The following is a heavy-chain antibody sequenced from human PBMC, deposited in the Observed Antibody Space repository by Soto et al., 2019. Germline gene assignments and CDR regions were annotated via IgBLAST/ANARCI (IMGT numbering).Heavy chain of an antibody. J-gene: IGHJ3*01. D-gene: IGHD1-26*01. CDR3: ARRPAVATAKVCVGYVFEV. Sequence: QVQLQESGPGLVKPSGTLSLTCAASSGSIFTTNWWSWVRQSPGRGLQRIGDIYHSGSPKYNPSLKRRIRILTGEYKERFLLNRTSATAADTAVSYWARRPAVATAKVCVGYVFEVWGQGTMVTVAS. CDR1: SGSIFTTNW. CDR2: IYHSGSP. V-gene: IGHV4-4*02.